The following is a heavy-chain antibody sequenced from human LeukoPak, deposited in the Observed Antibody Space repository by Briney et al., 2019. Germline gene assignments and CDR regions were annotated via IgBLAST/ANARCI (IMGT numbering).Heavy chain of an antibody. V-gene: IGHV1-69*13. J-gene: IGHJ6*03. CDR1: GGTFSNYA. CDR3: ARGRVGAQGYYYYYMDV. CDR2: IIPIFGTS. D-gene: IGHD1-26*01. Sequence: ASVKVSCNASGGTFSNYAISWVRQAPGQGLEWMGGIIPIFGTSNYAQKFQGRVTIIADESTSTAYMELSSLRSEDTAVYYCARGRVGAQGYYYYYMDVWGKGTTVTVSS.